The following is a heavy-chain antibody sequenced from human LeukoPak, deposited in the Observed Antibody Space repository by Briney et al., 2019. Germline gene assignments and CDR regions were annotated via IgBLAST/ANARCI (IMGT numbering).Heavy chain of an antibody. J-gene: IGHJ4*02. D-gene: IGHD3-22*01. Sequence: ASVKVSCKASGYTFTSFGISWVRQAPGQGLEWMGGISAYNGNTIYAQMLQGRVTMTTDTSTSTAYMELRSLRSDDTAVYYCARDLSSSYYYVFDYWGQGALVTVSS. CDR3: ARDLSSSYYYVFDY. V-gene: IGHV1-18*01. CDR1: GYTFTSFG. CDR2: ISAYNGNT.